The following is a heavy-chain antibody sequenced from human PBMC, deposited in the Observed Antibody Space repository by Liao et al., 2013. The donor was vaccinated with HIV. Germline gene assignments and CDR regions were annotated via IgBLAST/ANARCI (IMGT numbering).Heavy chain of an antibody. CDR3: ARGSTKTANWFDP. Sequence: QVQLHQWGAGLLKPSETLSLTCAVSGGSISSGGYSWSWIRQPPGKGLEWIGYIYHSGSTYYNPSLKSRVTISVDRSKNQFSLKLSSVTAADTAVYYCARGSTKTANWFDPWGQGTLVTVSS. V-gene: IGHV4-30-2*01. CDR1: GGSISSGGYS. D-gene: IGHD2-2*01. J-gene: IGHJ5*02. CDR2: IYHSGST.